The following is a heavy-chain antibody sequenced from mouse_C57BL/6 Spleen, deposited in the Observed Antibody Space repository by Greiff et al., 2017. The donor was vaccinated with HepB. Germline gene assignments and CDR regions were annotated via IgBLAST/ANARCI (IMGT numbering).Heavy chain of an antibody. V-gene: IGHV1-81*01. D-gene: IGHD2-3*01. J-gene: IGHJ2*01. Sequence: VQLQQSGAELARPGASVKLSCKASGYTFTSYGISWVKQRTGQGLEWIGEIYPRSGNTYYNEKFKGKATLTADKSSSTAYMELRSLTSEDSAVYFCARWGDGYYVYYFDYWGQGTTLTVSS. CDR2: IYPRSGNT. CDR1: GYTFTSYG. CDR3: ARWGDGYYVYYFDY.